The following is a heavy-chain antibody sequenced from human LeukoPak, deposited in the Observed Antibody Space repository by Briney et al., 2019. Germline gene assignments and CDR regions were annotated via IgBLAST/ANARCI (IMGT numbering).Heavy chain of an antibody. V-gene: IGHV3-11*01. CDR1: GFTFSDYY. Sequence: GGSLRLSCAASGFTFSDYYMSWIRQAPGKGLEWVSYISSGGSTIYYADSVKGRFTISRDNAKNSLYLQMNSLRAEDTALYYCAKDTLVTMVRGESGYYYGMDVWGQGTMVTVSS. CDR3: AKDTLVTMVRGESGYYYGMDV. J-gene: IGHJ6*02. D-gene: IGHD3-10*01. CDR2: ISSGGSTI.